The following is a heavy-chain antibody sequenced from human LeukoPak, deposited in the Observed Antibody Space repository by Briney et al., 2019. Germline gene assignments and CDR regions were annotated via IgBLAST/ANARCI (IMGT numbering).Heavy chain of an antibody. CDR3: ARARGTMVRGVTGRFDY. CDR2: IYYSGST. V-gene: IGHV4-59*02. D-gene: IGHD3-10*01. Sequence: SETLSLTCTVSGGSVSSYYWSWIPQPPGKGLEWIGYIYYSGSTNYNPSLKSRVTISVDTSKNQFSLKLSSVTAADTAVYYCARARGTMVRGVTGRFDYWGQGTLVTVSS. CDR1: GGSVSSYY. J-gene: IGHJ4*02.